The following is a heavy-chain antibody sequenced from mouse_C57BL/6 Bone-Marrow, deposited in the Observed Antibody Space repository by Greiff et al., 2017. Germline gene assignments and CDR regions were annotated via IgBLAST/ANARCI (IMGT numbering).Heavy chain of an antibody. V-gene: IGHV14-4*01. D-gene: IGHD1-1*01. J-gene: IGHJ1*03. Sequence: VQLQQSGAELVRPGASVKLSCTASGFNIKDDYMHWVKQRPEQGLEWIGWIDPENGDTEYASKFQGKATITADTSSNTAYLQLSSLTSEDTAVYYCTTTFYYGSSPDVWAQGPRSPSPQ. CDR3: TTTFYYGSSPDV. CDR1: GFNIKDDY. CDR2: IDPENGDT.